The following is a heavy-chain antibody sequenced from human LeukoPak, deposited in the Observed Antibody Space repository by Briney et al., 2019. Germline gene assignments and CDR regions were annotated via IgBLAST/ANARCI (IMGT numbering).Heavy chain of an antibody. D-gene: IGHD1-14*01. CDR2: INPSSGGT. V-gene: IGHV1-2*02. CDR3: ARDRWGSNVDRDLDY. CDR1: GYTFTSYG. Sequence: ASVKVSCKASGYTFTSYGISWVRQAPGQGLEWMGWINPSSGGTNYAQKFQGRVTMTRDTSISTAYMDLSRLRSDDTAVYYCARDRWGSNVDRDLDYWGQGTLITVSS. J-gene: IGHJ4*02.